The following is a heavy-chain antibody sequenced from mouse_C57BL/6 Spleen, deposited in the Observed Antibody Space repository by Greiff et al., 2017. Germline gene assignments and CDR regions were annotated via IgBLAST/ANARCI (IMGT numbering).Heavy chain of an antibody. CDR1: GYSFTDYN. CDR2: INPNSGTT. CDR3: ANAYDYDVGWYFDV. Sequence: VQLQQSGPELVKPGASVKISCKASGYSFTDYNMYWVKQSTGKSLEWIGVINPNSGTTSYNQKFKGKATLTVDQSSSTAYMQLNRLTSEDSSVYYCANAYDYDVGWYFDVWGTGTTVTVSS. J-gene: IGHJ1*03. V-gene: IGHV1-39*01. D-gene: IGHD2-4*01.